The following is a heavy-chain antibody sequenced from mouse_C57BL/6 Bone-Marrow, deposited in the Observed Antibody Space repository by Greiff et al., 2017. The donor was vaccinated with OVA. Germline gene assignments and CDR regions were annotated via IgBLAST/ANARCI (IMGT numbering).Heavy chain of an antibody. D-gene: IGHD1-1*01. CDR3: ARRGVHYYGSSAYWYFDV. V-gene: IGHV1-55*01. J-gene: IGHJ1*03. CDR2: IYPGSGST. CDR1: GYTFTSYW. Sequence: QVQLQQPGAELVKPGASVKMSCKASGYTFTSYWITWVKQRPGQGLEWIGDIYPGSGSTNYNEKFKSKATLTVDTSSSTAYMQLSSLTSEDSAVYYCARRGVHYYGSSAYWYFDVWGTGTTVTVSS.